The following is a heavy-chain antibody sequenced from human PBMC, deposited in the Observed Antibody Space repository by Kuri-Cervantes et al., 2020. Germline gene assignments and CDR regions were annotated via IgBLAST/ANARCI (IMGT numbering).Heavy chain of an antibody. Sequence: ASVKVSCKASGYSFGRYGISWVRQAPGQGLEWMGWISAYNGDTNYAQKLQGRVTITTDESTSTAYMELSSLRSEDTAVYYCARICSGGSCSYYYMDVWGKGTTVTVSS. V-gene: IGHV1-18*01. CDR1: GYSFGRYG. CDR3: ARICSGGSCSYYYMDV. CDR2: ISAYNGDT. D-gene: IGHD2-15*01. J-gene: IGHJ6*03.